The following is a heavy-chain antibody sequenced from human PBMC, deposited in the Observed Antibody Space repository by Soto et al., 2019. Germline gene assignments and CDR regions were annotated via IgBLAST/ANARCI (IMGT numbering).Heavy chain of an antibody. V-gene: IGHV1-69*12. CDR3: ARDNDRLQLGGNYYYIMDV. J-gene: IGHJ6*02. Sequence: QVQLVQSGAEVKEPGSSVKVSCKASGGTFSSYAISWVRQAPGQGLEWMGGISPLFRTPDYAQKFQGRVTITAADPTSTAYMEVSSLRFDDTAVYYCARDNDRLQLGGNYYYIMDVWGQGTTITVSS. CDR1: GGTFSSYA. CDR2: ISPLFRTP. D-gene: IGHD4-4*01.